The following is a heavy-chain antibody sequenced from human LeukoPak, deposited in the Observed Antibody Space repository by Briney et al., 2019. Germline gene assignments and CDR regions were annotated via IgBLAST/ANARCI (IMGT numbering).Heavy chain of an antibody. CDR3: ASWGSSSWSFYYYYYMDV. CDR1: GYTFTSYY. CDR2: INPSGGST. V-gene: IGHV1-46*01. D-gene: IGHD6-13*01. J-gene: IGHJ6*03. Sequence: ASVKVSCKASGYTFTSYYMHWVRQAPGQGLEWMGIINPSGGSTSYAQKFQGRVTMTRDMSTSTVYMELSSLRSEDTAVYYCASWGSSSWSFYYYYYMDVWGKGTTVTVSS.